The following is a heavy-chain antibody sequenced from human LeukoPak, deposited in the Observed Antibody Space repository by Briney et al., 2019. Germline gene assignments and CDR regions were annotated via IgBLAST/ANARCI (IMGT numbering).Heavy chain of an antibody. J-gene: IGHJ3*02. V-gene: IGHV3-23*01. CDR2: ISGSGGST. CDR3: ATSSGWYSGGAFDI. CDR1: GFTFSSYA. Sequence: GGSLRLSCAASGFTFSSYAMSWVRQAPGKGLEWVSAISGSGGSTYYADSAKGRFTISRDNSKNTLYLQMNSLRAEDTAVYYCATSSGWYSGGAFDIWGQGTMVTVSS. D-gene: IGHD6-19*01.